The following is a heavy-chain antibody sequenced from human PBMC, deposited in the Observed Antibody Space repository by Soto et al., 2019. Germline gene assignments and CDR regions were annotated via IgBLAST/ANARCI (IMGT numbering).Heavy chain of an antibody. D-gene: IGHD3-9*01. CDR3: ARVAPTVLRYFDWPPPPYYYYYGMDV. J-gene: IGHJ6*02. V-gene: IGHV3-48*02. Sequence: VQLVESGGGLVQPGGSLRLSCAASGFTFSSYSMNWVRQAPGKGLEWVSYISSSSSTIYYADSVKGRFTISRDNAKNSLYLQMNSLRDEDTAVYYCARVAPTVLRYFDWPPPPYYYYYGMDVWGQGTTVTVSS. CDR1: GFTFSSYS. CDR2: ISSSSSTI.